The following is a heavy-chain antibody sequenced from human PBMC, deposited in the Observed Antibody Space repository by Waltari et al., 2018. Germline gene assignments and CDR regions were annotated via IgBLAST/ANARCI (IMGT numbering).Heavy chain of an antibody. D-gene: IGHD3-3*01. Sequence: QVRLQESGPGLAKPSETLSLICHVSGYFLSCGYSLALLRQPPGKGLEWIGSIYHSGRTYYSPSLKRRITLSVDTSKNQFSLKLSSVTAADTAVYYCARELATIFGDVMIPFGGYEIWGHGATVAVSS. CDR1: GYFLSCGYS. V-gene: IGHV4-38-2*02. CDR2: IYHSGRT. CDR3: ARELATIFGDVMIPFGGYEI. J-gene: IGHJ3*02.